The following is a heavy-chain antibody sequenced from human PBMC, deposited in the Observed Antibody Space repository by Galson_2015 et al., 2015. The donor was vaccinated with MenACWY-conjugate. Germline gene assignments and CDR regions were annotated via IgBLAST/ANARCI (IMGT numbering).Heavy chain of an antibody. CDR1: GFTFSSYS. D-gene: IGHD1-26*01. J-gene: IGHJ4*02. Sequence: SLRLSCAASGFTFSSYSMNWVRQAPGKGLEWVSYISSSSSTIYYADSVKGRFTISRDNAKNSLYLQMNSLRAEDTAVYYCARVGPRGELLLAGMASDYWGQGTLVTVSS. CDR3: ARVGPRGELLLAGMASDY. V-gene: IGHV3-48*04. CDR2: ISSSSSTI.